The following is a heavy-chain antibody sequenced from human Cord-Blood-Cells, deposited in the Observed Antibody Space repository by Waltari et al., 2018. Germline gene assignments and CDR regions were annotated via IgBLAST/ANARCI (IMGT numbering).Heavy chain of an antibody. V-gene: IGHV1-69*01. J-gene: IGHJ4*02. CDR1: SYA. CDR2: IIPIFGTA. D-gene: IGHD3-9*01. CDR3: ARDRQFGRNYDILTGYYY. Sequence: SYAISWVRLAPGQGLEWMGGIIPIFGTANYAQKFQGRVTITADESTSTAYMELSSLRSEDTAVYYCARDRQFGRNYDILTGYYYWGQGTLVTVSS.